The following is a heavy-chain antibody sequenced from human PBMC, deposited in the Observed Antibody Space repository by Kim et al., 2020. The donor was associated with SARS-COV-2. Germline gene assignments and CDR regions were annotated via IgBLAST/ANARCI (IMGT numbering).Heavy chain of an antibody. CDR1: GFTFSSYS. CDR3: ARDGYSGYSYGYWSDDYYYGMDA. CDR2: ISSSSSYI. Sequence: GGSLRLSCAASGFTFSSYSMNWVRQAPGKGLEWVSSISSSSSYIYYADSVKGRFTISRDNAKNSLYLQMNSLRAEDTAVYYCARDGYSGYSYGYWSDDYYYGMDAWGQGTTVTVSS. J-gene: IGHJ6*02. D-gene: IGHD5-18*01. V-gene: IGHV3-21*01.